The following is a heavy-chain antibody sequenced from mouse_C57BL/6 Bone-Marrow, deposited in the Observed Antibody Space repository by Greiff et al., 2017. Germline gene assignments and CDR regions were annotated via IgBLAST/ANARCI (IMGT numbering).Heavy chain of an antibody. CDR2: INPSSGYT. J-gene: IGHJ1*03. V-gene: IGHV1-7*01. D-gene: IGHD1-1*01. Sequence: QVQLQQSGAELAKPGASVKLSCKASGYTFTSYWMHWVKQRPGQGLEWIGYINPSSGYTKYNQKFKDKATLTADKSYSTAYMQLSSLTYEDSAVYYFARSYYYGSRYFDVWGTGTTVTVSS. CDR1: GYTFTSYW. CDR3: ARSYYYGSRYFDV.